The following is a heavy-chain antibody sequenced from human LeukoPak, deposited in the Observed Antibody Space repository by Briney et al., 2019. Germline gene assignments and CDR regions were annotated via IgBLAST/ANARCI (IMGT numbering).Heavy chain of an antibody. V-gene: IGHV4-59*01. CDR1: GGSITSYY. Sequence: SETLSLTCTVSGGSITSYYWSWMRQPPGKGPEWIGYIYYGGNTDYNPSLKSRVTMSVDTSKNQFSLELTSVTAADTAIYYCARIMGFCSSTTCYPRFDPWGQGTLVTVSS. CDR2: IYYGGNT. CDR3: ARIMGFCSSTTCYPRFDP. D-gene: IGHD2-2*01. J-gene: IGHJ5*02.